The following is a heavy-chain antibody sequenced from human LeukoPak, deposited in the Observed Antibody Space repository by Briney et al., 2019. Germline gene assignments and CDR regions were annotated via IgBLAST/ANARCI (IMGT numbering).Heavy chain of an antibody. J-gene: IGHJ4*02. D-gene: IGHD5-12*01. CDR2: IYTGGNT. V-gene: IGHV3-53*04. CDR3: ARGGYNGHDPYYFDS. Sequence: GGSLRLSCSASGFTVITTYMSWVRQAPGEGLECISVIYTGGNTYHADSVEGRFSISRHNSENTIYLQMDSLRPEDTAVYYCARGGYNGHDPYYFDSWGQGSLVTVSS. CDR1: GFTVITTY.